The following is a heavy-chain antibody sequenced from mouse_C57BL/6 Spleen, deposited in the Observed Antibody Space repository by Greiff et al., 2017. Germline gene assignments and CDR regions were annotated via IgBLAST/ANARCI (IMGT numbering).Heavy chain of an antibody. CDR1: GFTFSDYY. V-gene: IGHV5-16*01. J-gene: IGHJ4*01. Sequence: EVMLVESEGGLVQPGSSMKLSCTASGFTFSDYYMAWVRQVPEKGLEWVANINYDGSSTYYLDSLKSRFIISRDNAKNILYLQMSSLQSEDTATYYCARDGGSSYYYAMDYWGQGTSVTVSS. D-gene: IGHD1-1*01. CDR2: INYDGSST. CDR3: ARDGGSSYYYAMDY.